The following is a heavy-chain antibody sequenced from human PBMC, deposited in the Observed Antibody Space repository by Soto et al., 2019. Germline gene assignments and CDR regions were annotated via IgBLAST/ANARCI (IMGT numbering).Heavy chain of an antibody. V-gene: IGHV1-69*01. CDR1: GVTFSSET. Sequence: QVQLVQSGADVKNPGSSVKVSCQASGVTFSSETLGWVRQAPGQGLEWVGGIIPLFGTASYAQKFQVRVTITADESTSTVYMELSSLISDDTAVYFCAPEWGENPASPFDAWGQGTLVTVSS. CDR2: IIPLFGTA. D-gene: IGHD1-26*01. J-gene: IGHJ4*02. CDR3: APEWGENPASPFDA.